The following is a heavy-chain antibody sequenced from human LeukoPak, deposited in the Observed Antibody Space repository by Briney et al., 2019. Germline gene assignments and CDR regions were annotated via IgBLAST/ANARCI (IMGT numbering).Heavy chain of an antibody. CDR1: ASTFSRSY. CDR3: VIDRGAR. V-gene: IGHV3-7*01. J-gene: IGHJ4*02. Sequence: GGSLRLSCAASASTFSRSYMGWVRQAPGKGLEWVALMRLAGSVTYYVESVKGRFTISRDNTKNLLYLHMNNLRAEDTAVYYCVIDRGARWGRGTLVTVSS. CDR2: MRLAGSVT.